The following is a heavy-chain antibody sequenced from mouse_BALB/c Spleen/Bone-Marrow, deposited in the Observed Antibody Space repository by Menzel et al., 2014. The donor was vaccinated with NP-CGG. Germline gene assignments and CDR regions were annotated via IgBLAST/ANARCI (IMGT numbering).Heavy chain of an antibody. CDR3: ARCYYGNYFDY. J-gene: IGHJ2*01. V-gene: IGHV1S81*02. CDR2: INPSNGRT. D-gene: IGHD2-1*01. CDR1: GYTFTSYW. Sequence: VQLQQSGAELVKPGAPVKLSYKASGYTFTSYWMHWVKQRPGQGLERIGEINPSNGRTNYNEKFKSKATLTVDKSSSTAYMQLSSLTSEDSAVYYCARCYYGNYFDYWGQGTTLTVSS.